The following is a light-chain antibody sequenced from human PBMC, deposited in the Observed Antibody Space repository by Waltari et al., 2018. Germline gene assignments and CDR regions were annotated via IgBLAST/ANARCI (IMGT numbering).Light chain of an antibody. J-gene: IGLJ2*01. V-gene: IGLV2-11*01. CDR3: CSYAGTYTFVV. CDR1: DSDIGYYNY. CDR2: DVT. Sequence: QSALTQPRSVSGSPGQSVTISCPGSDSDIGYYNYVSWYQQHPGKVPKLMIYDVTTRPSGVPDRFSGSKSGNTASLTISGLQAEDESDYYCCSYAGTYTFVVFGGGTKLTVL.